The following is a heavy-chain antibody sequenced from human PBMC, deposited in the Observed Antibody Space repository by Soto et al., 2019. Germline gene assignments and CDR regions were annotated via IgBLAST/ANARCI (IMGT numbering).Heavy chain of an antibody. V-gene: IGHV1-24*01. CDR1: GYTLTELS. CDR2: FDPEDGET. D-gene: IGHD6-13*01. CDR3: ATDGSAAGTYYYGMDV. Sequence: ASVKVSCKVSGYTLTELSMHWVRQAPGKGLEWMGGFDPEDGETIYAQKFQGRVTMTEDTSTDTAYMELSSLRSEDTAVYYCATDGSAAGTYYYGMDVWGQGTTVTVSS. J-gene: IGHJ6*02.